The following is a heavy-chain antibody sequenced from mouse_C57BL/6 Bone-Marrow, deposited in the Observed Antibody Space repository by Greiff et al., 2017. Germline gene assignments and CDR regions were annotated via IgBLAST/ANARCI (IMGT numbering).Heavy chain of an antibody. V-gene: IGHV7-3*01. CDR1: GFTFTDYY. CDR2: ISSKANGYTT. D-gene: IGHD1-1*01. J-gene: IGHJ2*01. CDR3: ARYGASYGSSYPFDY. Sequence: EVLLVESGGGLVQPGGSLSLSCAASGFTFTDYYMSWVRQPPGKALEWLGFISSKANGYTTEYRASVKGRFTISSTNSQSILYLQMKAMSAEDSATYASARYGASYGSSYPFDYWGQGTTLTVSS.